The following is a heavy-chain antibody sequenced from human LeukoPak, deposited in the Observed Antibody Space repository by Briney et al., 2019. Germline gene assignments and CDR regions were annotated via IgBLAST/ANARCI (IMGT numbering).Heavy chain of an antibody. V-gene: IGHV4-4*07. D-gene: IGHD3-22*01. CDR2: IYTSGST. CDR1: GGSISSYY. Sequence: SETLSLTCTVSGGSISSYYWSWIRQPAGKGLEWIGRIYTSGSTNYNPSLKSRVTMSVDTSKNQFSLKLSSVTAADTAVYYCAREGAPSYYDSSGYQEYWGQGTLVTVSS. J-gene: IGHJ4*02. CDR3: AREGAPSYYDSSGYQEY.